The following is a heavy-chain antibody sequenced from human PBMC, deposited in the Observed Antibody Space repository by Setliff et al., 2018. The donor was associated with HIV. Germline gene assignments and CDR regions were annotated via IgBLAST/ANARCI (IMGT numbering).Heavy chain of an antibody. CDR1: GYTFTGYY. Sequence: ASVKVSCKTSGYTFTGYYMHWVRQAPGQGLEWMGWINPNSGGTNYAQKFQGRVTMTRDTSINTAYMELSRLRSDDTAVYYCARVLRRDGYNKNWFDPWGQGTLVTVSS. CDR2: INPNSGGT. CDR3: ARVLRRDGYNKNWFDP. J-gene: IGHJ5*02. V-gene: IGHV1-2*02. D-gene: IGHD5-12*01.